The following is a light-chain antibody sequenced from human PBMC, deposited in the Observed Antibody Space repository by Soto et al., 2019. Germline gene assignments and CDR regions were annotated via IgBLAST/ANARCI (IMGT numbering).Light chain of an antibody. CDR1: PSVPNY. V-gene: IGKV3-11*01. CDR3: QQRNIWPPVT. J-gene: IGKJ5*01. CDR2: GAF. Sequence: EIVLTQSPATLSLSPGERATLSCRASPSVPNYLAWYQQKPGQAPRLLIYGAFNRATGIPARFSGSGSGADFTLTISSLEPEDFAVYYCQQRNIWPPVTFCQGKRLEIK.